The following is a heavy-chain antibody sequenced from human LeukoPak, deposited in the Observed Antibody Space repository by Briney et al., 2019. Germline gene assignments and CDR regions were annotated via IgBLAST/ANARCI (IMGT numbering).Heavy chain of an antibody. CDR1: GFTFGSFW. D-gene: IGHD3-22*01. Sequence: GGSLRLSCAASGFTFGSFWMTWVRQAPGKGLEWVANIRQDGGETYYVDSVKGRFTISRDNAKTSLYLQMTSLRAEDAAVYYCARRYHFDSSGLHWRSPFDIWGQGTMVGVSS. CDR3: ARRYHFDSSGLHWRSPFDI. CDR2: IRQDGGET. V-gene: IGHV3-7*03. J-gene: IGHJ3*02.